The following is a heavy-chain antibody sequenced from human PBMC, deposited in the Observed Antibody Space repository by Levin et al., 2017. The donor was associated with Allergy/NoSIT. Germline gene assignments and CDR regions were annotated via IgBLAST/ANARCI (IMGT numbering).Heavy chain of an antibody. CDR3: AREKAYYYGSGRGFDY. V-gene: IGHV4-34*01. CDR2: INHSGST. Sequence: SETLSLTCAVYGGSFSGYYWSWIRQPPGKGLEWIGEINHSGSTNYNPSPKSRVTITVDTSKNQFSLKLSSVTAADTAVYYCAREKAYYYGSGRGFDYWGQGTLVTVSS. CDR1: GGSFSGYY. J-gene: IGHJ4*02. D-gene: IGHD3-10*01.